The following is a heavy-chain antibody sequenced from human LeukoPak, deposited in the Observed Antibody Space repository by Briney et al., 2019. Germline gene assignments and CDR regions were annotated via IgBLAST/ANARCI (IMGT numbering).Heavy chain of an antibody. V-gene: IGHV4-59*01. CDR2: IYYSGST. J-gene: IGHJ4*02. Sequence: MPSETLSLTCTVSGGSISSYYWSWIRQPPGKGLEWIGYIYYSGSTNYNPSLKSRVTISVDTSKNQFSLKLSSVTAADTAVYYCARAPGGGYDLDYWGQGTLVTVSS. D-gene: IGHD5-12*01. CDR1: GGSISSYY. CDR3: ARAPGGGYDLDY.